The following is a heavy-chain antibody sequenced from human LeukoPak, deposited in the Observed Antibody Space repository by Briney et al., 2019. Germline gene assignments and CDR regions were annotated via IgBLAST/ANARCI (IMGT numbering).Heavy chain of an antibody. CDR3: AKDQDSVVVPAAPPYYYYGMDV. V-gene: IGHV3-23*01. Sequence: GGSLRLSCAASGFTFSSYAMSWVRQAPGKGLEWVSAISGSGGGTYYADSVKGRFTISRDNSKNTLYLQMNSLRAEDTAVYYCAKDQDSVVVPAAPPYYYYGMDVWGQGTTVTVSS. D-gene: IGHD2-2*01. CDR1: GFTFSSYA. CDR2: ISGSGGGT. J-gene: IGHJ6*02.